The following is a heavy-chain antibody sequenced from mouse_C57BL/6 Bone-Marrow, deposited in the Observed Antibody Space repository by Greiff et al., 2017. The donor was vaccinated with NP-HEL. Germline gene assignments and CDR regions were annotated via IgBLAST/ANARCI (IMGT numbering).Heavy chain of an antibody. CDR3: TRGENWDPNWYFDV. V-gene: IGHV6-6*01. J-gene: IGHJ1*03. D-gene: IGHD4-1*01. CDR2: IRNKANNHAT. CDR1: GFTFSDAW. Sequence: EVQRVESGGGLVQPGGSMKLSCAASGFTFSDAWMDWVRQSPEKGLEWVAEIRNKANNHATYYAESVKGRFTISRDDSKSSVYLQMNSLRAEDTGIYYCTRGENWDPNWYFDVWGTGTTVTVSS.